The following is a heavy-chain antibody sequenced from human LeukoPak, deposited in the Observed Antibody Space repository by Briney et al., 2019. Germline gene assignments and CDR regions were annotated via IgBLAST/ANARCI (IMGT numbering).Heavy chain of an antibody. V-gene: IGHV4-61*02. D-gene: IGHD3-22*01. CDR1: GGSISSSNYH. CDR2: IYTSGTT. CDR3: ARERGQGYYYDSSGYIDY. J-gene: IGHJ4*02. Sequence: SETLSLTCTVSGGSISSSNYHWSWIRQPAGKGLEGIGRIYTSGTTNYNPSLKSRVTISIDTSKNQFSLKLSSVTAADTAVYYCARERGQGYYYDSSGYIDYWGQGTLVTVSS.